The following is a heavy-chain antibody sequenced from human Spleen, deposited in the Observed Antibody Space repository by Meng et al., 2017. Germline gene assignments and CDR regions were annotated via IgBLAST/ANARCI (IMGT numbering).Heavy chain of an antibody. Sequence: SETLSLTCAVYGGSFSGYYWSWIRQPPGKGLEWIGEINHSGSTNYNPSLKSRVTISVDTSKNQFSLKLSSVTAADTAVYYCARERFCSTTRCYGGLSDAFDMWGQGTMVTVS. D-gene: IGHD2-2*01. V-gene: IGHV4-34*01. CDR3: ARERFCSTTRCYGGLSDAFDM. J-gene: IGHJ3*02. CDR2: INHSGST. CDR1: GGSFSGYY.